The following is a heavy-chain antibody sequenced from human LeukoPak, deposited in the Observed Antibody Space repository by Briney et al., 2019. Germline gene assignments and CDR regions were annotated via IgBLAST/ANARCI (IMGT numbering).Heavy chain of an antibody. CDR1: GFTFSSYW. Sequence: GGSLRLSCAASGFTFSSYWMSWVRQAPGKGLEWVANIKQDGSEKYYVDSVKGRFTISRDNAKNSLYLQMNSLRAEDTAVYYCARDSGDSSSWSFDYWGQGTLVTVSS. CDR2: IKQDGSEK. D-gene: IGHD6-13*01. V-gene: IGHV3-7*01. CDR3: ARDSGDSSSWSFDY. J-gene: IGHJ4*02.